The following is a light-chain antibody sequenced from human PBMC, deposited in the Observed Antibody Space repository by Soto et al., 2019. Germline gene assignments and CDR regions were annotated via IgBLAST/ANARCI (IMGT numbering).Light chain of an antibody. CDR3: CSYAGSPRYV. V-gene: IGLV2-11*01. CDR2: DVS. Sequence: QSALTQPASVSGSPGRSVTISCTGTSSDVGGYNYVSWYQQHPGKAPKVMIYDVSERPSGVPDRFSGSKSGNTASLTISGLQAEDEADYYCCSYAGSPRYVFGTGTKLTVL. J-gene: IGLJ1*01. CDR1: SSDVGGYNY.